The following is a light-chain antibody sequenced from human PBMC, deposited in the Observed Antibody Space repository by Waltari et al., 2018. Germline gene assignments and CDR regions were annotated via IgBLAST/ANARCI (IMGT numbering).Light chain of an antibody. CDR1: QSILYSSNNKNY. CDR2: WAS. J-gene: IGKJ4*01. CDR3: QQYYSTPFT. V-gene: IGKV4-1*01. Sequence: DIVMTQSPDSLAVSLGERATINCKSTQSILYSSNNKNYLAWYQQKPGQSPKLLFYWASTRESGVPDRFSVSGSGTDFTLTISSLQTEDVAVYYCQQYYSTPFTFGGGTKVEIK.